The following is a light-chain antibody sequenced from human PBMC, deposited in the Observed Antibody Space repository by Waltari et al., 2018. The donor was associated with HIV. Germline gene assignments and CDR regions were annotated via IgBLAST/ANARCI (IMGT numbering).Light chain of an antibody. CDR3: QQSSSSPPT. Sequence: DIQMTQSPSSLSASVGDRVTIICRASQSIGNYLNWYHQKSGTAPELLIYAAASLQSGVTSRFSGSGSGTDFTLTITSLQPEDFATYYCQQSSSSPPTFSQGTKVEI. CDR2: AAA. CDR1: QSIGNY. J-gene: IGKJ2*01. V-gene: IGKV1-39*01.